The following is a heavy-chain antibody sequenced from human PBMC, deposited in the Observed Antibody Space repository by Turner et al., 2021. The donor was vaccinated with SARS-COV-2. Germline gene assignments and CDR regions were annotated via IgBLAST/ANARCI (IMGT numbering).Heavy chain of an antibody. D-gene: IGHD2-15*01. J-gene: IGHJ4*02. V-gene: IGHV1-2*02. Sequence: QVQLVQSGAEVKIPGASVKLSCQASGYTYTAYNIHWLRQAPGQGLEWMGWVTANSGDTNYAQKFQGRVTMTRDTSISTAYMELSSLRSDDTAVYYCARVCNGNVCKNFDYWGQGTLVTVSS. CDR1: GYTYTAYN. CDR2: VTANSGDT. CDR3: ARVCNGNVCKNFDY.